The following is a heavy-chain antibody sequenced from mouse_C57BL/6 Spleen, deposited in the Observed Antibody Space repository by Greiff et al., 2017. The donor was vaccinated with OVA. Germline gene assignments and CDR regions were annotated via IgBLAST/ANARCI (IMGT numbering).Heavy chain of an antibody. V-gene: IGHV1-5*01. D-gene: IGHD1-1*01. J-gene: IGHJ1*03. CDR2: IYPGNSDT. Sequence: EVKLVESGTVLARPGASVKMSCETSGYTFTSYWMHWVKQRPGQGLEWIGAIYPGNSDTSYNQKFKGKAKLTAVTSASTAYMELSSLTNEDSAVYYCTYYYGSSYEYFDVWGTGTTVTVSS. CDR3: TYYYGSSYEYFDV. CDR1: GYTFTSYW.